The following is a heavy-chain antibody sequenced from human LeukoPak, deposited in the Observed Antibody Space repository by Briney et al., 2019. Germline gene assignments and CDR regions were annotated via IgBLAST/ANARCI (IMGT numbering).Heavy chain of an antibody. J-gene: IGHJ4*02. D-gene: IGHD6-25*01. CDR3: ARGISSGYDN. CDR1: GYTFTDYY. CDR2: INPNSGGT. Sequence: ASVKVSCKASGYTFTDYYIHWVRQAPGQGLEFMGWINPNSGGTNYAQRFQGRVTMTRDTSILTSYMELTRLTSDDTAEYYCARGISSGYDNWGQGTLVTVSS. V-gene: IGHV1-2*02.